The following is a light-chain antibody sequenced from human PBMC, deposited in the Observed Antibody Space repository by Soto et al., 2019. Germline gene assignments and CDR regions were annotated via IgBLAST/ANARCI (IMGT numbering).Light chain of an antibody. Sequence: QSVLTQPPSASGTPGQRVTISCSGSSSNIGPNTVNWYQQVPGTSPKPIIFGNTQRPSGVPDRFSGSKSGPSASLAISGLQSEDEADYYCAAWDDSRSGYVFGTGTKLTVL. CDR2: GNT. CDR1: SSNIGPNT. CDR3: AAWDDSRSGYV. J-gene: IGLJ1*01. V-gene: IGLV1-44*01.